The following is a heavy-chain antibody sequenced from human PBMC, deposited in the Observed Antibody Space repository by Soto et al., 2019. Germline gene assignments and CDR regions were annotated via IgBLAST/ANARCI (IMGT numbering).Heavy chain of an antibody. D-gene: IGHD6-6*01. J-gene: IGHJ4*02. V-gene: IGHV4-59*01. CDR2: IYYSGST. CDR1: GGSISSYY. Sequence: SETLSLTCTVSGGSISSYYWSWIRQPPGKGLEWIGHIYYSGSTNYNPSLKSRVTISVDTSKNQFSLKLSSVTAADTAVYYCARVKGIAARPERYFDYWGKGTLVTVSS. CDR3: ARVKGIAARPERYFDY.